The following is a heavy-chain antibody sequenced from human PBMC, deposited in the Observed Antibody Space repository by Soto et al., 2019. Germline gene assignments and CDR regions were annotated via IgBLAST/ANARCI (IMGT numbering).Heavy chain of an antibody. D-gene: IGHD5-12*01. CDR1: GGSISSYY. J-gene: IGHJ4*02. V-gene: IGHV4-59*01. CDR3: TRDRMATILTPFDY. CDR2: IYYSGST. Sequence: SETLSLTCTVSGGSISSYYWSWIRQPPGKGLEWIGYIYYSGSTNYNPSLKSRVTISVDTSKNQFSLKLSSVTAADTAVYYCTRDRMATILTPFDYWGQGTLVTVSS.